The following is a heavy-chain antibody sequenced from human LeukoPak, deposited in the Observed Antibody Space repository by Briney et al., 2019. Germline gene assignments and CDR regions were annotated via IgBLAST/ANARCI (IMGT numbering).Heavy chain of an antibody. CDR3: ARPQSSVVTGYYYYGMDV. V-gene: IGHV1-69*04. Sequence: SVKVSCKASGGTFISYAISWVRQAPGQGLEWMGRIIPILGIANYAQKFQGRVTITADKSTSTAYMELSSLRSEDTAVYYCARPQSSVVTGYYYYGMDVWGQGTTVTVS. D-gene: IGHD4-23*01. CDR1: GGTFISYA. CDR2: IIPILGIA. J-gene: IGHJ6*02.